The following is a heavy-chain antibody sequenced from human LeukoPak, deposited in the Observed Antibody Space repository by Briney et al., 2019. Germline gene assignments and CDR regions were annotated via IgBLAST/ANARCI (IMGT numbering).Heavy chain of an antibody. J-gene: IGHJ5*02. CDR3: AREKGDCSSTSCSGNWFDP. V-gene: IGHV1-2*06. D-gene: IGHD2-2*01. Sequence: GASVKVSCKASGYTFTGYYMHWVRQAPGQGLEWMGRINPNSGGTNYAQKFQGRVTMTRDTSISTAYMELSRLRSDDTAVYYCAREKGDCSSTSCSGNWFDPWGQGTLVTVSS. CDR2: INPNSGGT. CDR1: GYTFTGYY.